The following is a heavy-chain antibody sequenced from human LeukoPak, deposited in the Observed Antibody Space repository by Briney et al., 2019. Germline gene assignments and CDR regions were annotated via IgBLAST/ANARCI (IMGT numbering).Heavy chain of an antibody. V-gene: IGHV3-7*01. CDR3: ARTLWFGELFNWFDP. CDR1: GFTFSSYW. J-gene: IGHJ5*02. CDR2: IKQDGSEK. Sequence: GGSLSLSCAASGFTFSSYWMSWVRQAPWKGLEWVANIKQDGSEKYYVDSVKGRFTISRDNAKNSLYLQMNSLRAEDTAVYYCARTLWFGELFNWFDPWGQGTLVTVSS. D-gene: IGHD3-10*01.